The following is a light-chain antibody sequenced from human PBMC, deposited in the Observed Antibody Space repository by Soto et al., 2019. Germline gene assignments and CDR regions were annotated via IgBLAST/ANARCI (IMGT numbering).Light chain of an antibody. CDR1: QSVGSY. J-gene: IGKJ1*01. CDR3: QHRFNWPWT. V-gene: IGKV3-11*01. CDR2: DAS. Sequence: EIVLTQSPATLSLSPGERATLSCRASQSVGSYLAWYQQKPGRAPRLLIYDASNRATGIPARFSGGGSGTDFALTISRLEPEDFAIYYCQHRFNWPWTFGQGTNVEIK.